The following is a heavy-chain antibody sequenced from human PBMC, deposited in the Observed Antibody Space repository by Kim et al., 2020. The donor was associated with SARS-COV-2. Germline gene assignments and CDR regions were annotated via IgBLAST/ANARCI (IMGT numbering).Heavy chain of an antibody. CDR1: GGSISSYY. D-gene: IGHD1-20*01. CDR2: IYYSGST. J-gene: IGHJ5*02. CDR3: AREAVLGSGRAGWFDP. Sequence: SETLSLTCTVSGGSISSYYWSWIRQPPGKGLEWIGYIYYSGSTNYNPSLKSRVIISVDTSKNQFSLKLSSVTAADTAVYYCAREAVLGSGRAGWFDPWGQGTLVTVSS. V-gene: IGHV4-59*01.